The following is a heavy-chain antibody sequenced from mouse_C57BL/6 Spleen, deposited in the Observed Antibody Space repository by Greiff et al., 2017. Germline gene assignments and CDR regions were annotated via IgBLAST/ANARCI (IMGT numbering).Heavy chain of an antibody. CDR3: AAYDYDRDYAMDY. J-gene: IGHJ4*01. CDR2: INPNNGGT. Sequence: VQLKESGPELVKPGASVQIPCKASGYTFTDYNLDWVKQSHGKSLEWIGDINPNNGGTIYNQKFKGKATLTVDKSSSTAYMELRSLTSEDTAVYYCAAYDYDRDYAMDYWGQGTSVTVSS. V-gene: IGHV1-18*01. D-gene: IGHD2-4*01. CDR1: GYTFTDYN.